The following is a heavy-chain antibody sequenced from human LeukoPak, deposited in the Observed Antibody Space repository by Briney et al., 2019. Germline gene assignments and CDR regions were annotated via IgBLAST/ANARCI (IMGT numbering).Heavy chain of an antibody. J-gene: IGHJ4*02. CDR3: VRDHGSNSWWYFDS. Sequence: GGSLRPSCSASGFTFSNFAMHWVRQAPGKGLEWVAVISYDGSDKYYADSVKGRFTSSRDNSNNTLYLQMNSLRAEDTAVYYCVRDHGSNSWWYFDSWGQGTLVTVSS. D-gene: IGHD6-13*01. CDR1: GFTFSNFA. V-gene: IGHV3-30-3*01. CDR2: ISYDGSDK.